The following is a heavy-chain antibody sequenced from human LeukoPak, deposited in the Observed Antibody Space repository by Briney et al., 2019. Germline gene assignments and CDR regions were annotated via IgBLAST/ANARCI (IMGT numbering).Heavy chain of an antibody. CDR2: ISYDGSNK. CDR3: AREGNYGARYLDH. CDR1: GFTFSSYA. Sequence: GGSLRLSCAASGFTFSSYAMHWVRQAPGKGLEWVAVISYDGSNKYYADPVKGRFTISRDNSKNTLYLQMNSLRAEDTAVYYCAREGNYGARYLDHWGQGALVLVSS. V-gene: IGHV3-30-3*01. J-gene: IGHJ4*02. D-gene: IGHD4/OR15-4a*01.